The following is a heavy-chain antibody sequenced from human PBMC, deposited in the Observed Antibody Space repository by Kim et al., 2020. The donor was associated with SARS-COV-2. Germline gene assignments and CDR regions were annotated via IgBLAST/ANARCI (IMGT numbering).Heavy chain of an antibody. Sequence: SETLSLTCAVYGGSFSGYYWSWIRQPPGKGLEWIGEINHSGSTNYNPSLKSRVTISVDTSKNQFSLKLSSVTAADTAVYYCARARVLYYYGSGSRGYFDYWGQGTLVTVSS. V-gene: IGHV4-34*01. D-gene: IGHD3-10*01. CDR3: ARARVLYYYGSGSRGYFDY. CDR1: GGSFSGYY. CDR2: INHSGST. J-gene: IGHJ4*02.